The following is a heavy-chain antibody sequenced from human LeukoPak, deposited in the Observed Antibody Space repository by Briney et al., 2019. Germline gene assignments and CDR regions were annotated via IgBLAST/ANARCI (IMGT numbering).Heavy chain of an antibody. D-gene: IGHD2-2*01. CDR2: IRYDGSNK. CDR1: GFTFSSCG. J-gene: IGHJ6*03. V-gene: IGHV3-30*02. Sequence: GGSLRLSCAASGFTFSSCGIHWVRQAPGKGLEWVAFIRYDGSNKYYADSVKGRFTISRDNSKNTLYLQMNSLRAEDTAVYYCANDRTSSYYYYYYMDVWGKGTTVTVSS. CDR3: ANDRTSSYYYYYYMDV.